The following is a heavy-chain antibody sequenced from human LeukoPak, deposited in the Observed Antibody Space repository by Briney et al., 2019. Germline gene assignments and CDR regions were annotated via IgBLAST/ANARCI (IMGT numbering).Heavy chain of an antibody. CDR1: GYTFTSYY. Sequence: ASVKVSCKASGYTFTSYYMHWVRQAPGQGLEWMGIMNPSGGSTSYAQKFQGRVTMTRDTSTSTVYMELSSLRSEDTAVYYCARDSVRITMVRGVRDAFDIWGQGTMVTVSS. D-gene: IGHD3-10*01. CDR2: MNPSGGST. J-gene: IGHJ3*02. CDR3: ARDSVRITMVRGVRDAFDI. V-gene: IGHV1-46*01.